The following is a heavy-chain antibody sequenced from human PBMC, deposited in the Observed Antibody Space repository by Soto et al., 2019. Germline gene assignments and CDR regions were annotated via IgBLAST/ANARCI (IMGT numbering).Heavy chain of an antibody. J-gene: IGHJ6*02. CDR3: EKDIGYSYGYYYYYGMDV. D-gene: IGHD5-18*01. V-gene: IGHV3-30*18. CDR1: GFTFSSYG. Sequence: QVQLVESGGGVVQPGRSLRLSCAASGFTFSSYGMHWVRQAPGKGLEWVAVISYDGSNKYYADSVKGRFTISRDNSKKTLYLQMNRVRAEDTAVYYCEKDIGYSYGYYYYYGMDVWGQGTTVTVSS. CDR2: ISYDGSNK.